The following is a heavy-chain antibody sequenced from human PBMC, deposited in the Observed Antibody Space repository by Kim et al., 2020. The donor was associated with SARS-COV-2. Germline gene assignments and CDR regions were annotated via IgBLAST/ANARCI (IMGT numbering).Heavy chain of an antibody. Sequence: RSTSSAEPVKGQLTITRDNAKSTLYLKMTSLRAEDTAVYYCARGALYFDYWGQGTLVTVSS. J-gene: IGHJ4*02. V-gene: IGHV3-74*01. D-gene: IGHD3-16*01. CDR2: RST. CDR3: ARGALYFDY.